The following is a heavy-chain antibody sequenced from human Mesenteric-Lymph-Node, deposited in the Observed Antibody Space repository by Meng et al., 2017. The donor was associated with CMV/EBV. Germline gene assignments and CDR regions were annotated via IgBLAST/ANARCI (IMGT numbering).Heavy chain of an antibody. CDR2: SYRGSTT. D-gene: IGHD5-24*01. Sequence: SCAAAGFIVNNNYMNWVRQAPGKGLEWVSVSYRGSTTYYADSVKGRFTISIDNSKSTLYLQMNSLKNEDTAVYYCARESQWLQSFDYWGPGTLVTVSS. CDR1: GFIVNNNY. V-gene: IGHV3-66*01. J-gene: IGHJ4*02. CDR3: ARESQWLQSFDY.